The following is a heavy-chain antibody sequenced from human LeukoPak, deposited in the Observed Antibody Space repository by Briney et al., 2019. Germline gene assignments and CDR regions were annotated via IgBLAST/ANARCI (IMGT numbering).Heavy chain of an antibody. V-gene: IGHV3-11*04. J-gene: IGHJ4*02. CDR2: ISSSGGST. D-gene: IGHD1-26*01. Sequence: GGSLRLSCAASGFTFSDYYMSWIRQGPGKGQGWVSYISSSGGSTYYADSVKGRFTISRHNAKNSLYLQMNSLRAEDTAVYYCARFSGTYYGYFDYWGQGTLVTVSS. CDR3: ARFSGTYYGYFDY. CDR1: GFTFSDYY.